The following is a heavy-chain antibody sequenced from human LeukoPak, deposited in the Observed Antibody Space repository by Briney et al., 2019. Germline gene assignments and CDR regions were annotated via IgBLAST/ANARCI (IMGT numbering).Heavy chain of an antibody. D-gene: IGHD3-22*01. J-gene: IGHJ4*02. Sequence: GGSLRLSCAACGFTFSSYSMNWVRQAPGKGLEWVSSISSSSSYIYYADSVKGRFTISRDNAKNSLYLQMNSLRAEDTAVYYCARVLHKRNYDSSVYYGYWGQGTLVTVSS. CDR1: GFTFSSYS. CDR2: ISSSSSYI. CDR3: ARVLHKRNYDSSVYYGY. V-gene: IGHV3-21*01.